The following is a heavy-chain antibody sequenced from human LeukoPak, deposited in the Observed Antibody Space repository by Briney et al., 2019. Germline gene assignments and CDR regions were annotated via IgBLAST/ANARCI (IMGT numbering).Heavy chain of an antibody. CDR3: ARGWDYDSGGRPTAYVY. Sequence: SVKVSCKASGGTFSNYAINWVRQAPGPGLEWMGGIIPIFGTANYAQKFQGGVTITADESTSTVYMELNSLKSEDTAVYYCARGWDYDSGGRPTAYVYWGQGTLVTVSS. J-gene: IGHJ4*02. CDR2: IIPIFGTA. CDR1: GGTFSNYA. V-gene: IGHV1-69*13. D-gene: IGHD3-22*01.